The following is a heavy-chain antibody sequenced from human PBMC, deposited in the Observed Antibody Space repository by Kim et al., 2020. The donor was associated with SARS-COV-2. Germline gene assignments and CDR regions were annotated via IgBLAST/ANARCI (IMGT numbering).Heavy chain of an antibody. Sequence: GGSLRLSCAASGFTFSSYAMSWVRQAPGKGLEWVSVIYSGGSSTNFADSVKGRLPISGDNSKNTRYLKLTSWRAEDPAEFNWAKGGYRLLVATSYSVLDV. CDR1: GFTFSSYA. D-gene: IGHD6-13*01. V-gene: IGHV3-23*03. CDR3: AKGGYRLLVATSYSVLDV. J-gene: IGHJ6*01. CDR2: IYSGGSST.